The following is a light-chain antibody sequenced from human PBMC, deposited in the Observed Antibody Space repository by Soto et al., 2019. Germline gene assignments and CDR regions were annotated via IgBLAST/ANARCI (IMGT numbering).Light chain of an antibody. CDR3: QHYNSYSEA. CDR1: QSVSSN. Sequence: EIVVTQSPATLSVSPGERATLSCRASQSVSSNLAWYQQKPGCAPRLLIYAASTRATGVPARFSGSGSGTEFTLTISSLQPDDFATYYCQHYNSYSEAFGQGTKVDIK. J-gene: IGKJ1*01. V-gene: IGKV3-15*01. CDR2: AAS.